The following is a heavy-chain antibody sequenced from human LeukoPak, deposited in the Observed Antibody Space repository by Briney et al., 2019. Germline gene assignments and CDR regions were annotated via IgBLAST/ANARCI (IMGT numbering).Heavy chain of an antibody. CDR1: GDSISSFH. V-gene: IGHV4-4*07. J-gene: IGHJ4*02. D-gene: IGHD3-22*01. Sequence: SETLSLTCTVSGDSISSFHWSWIRQPAGKGLEWIGRIYTSGSTNYNPSLKSRVTMSVDTSKNQFSLKLSSVTAADTAVYYCASEAYYYDSGGYYKYWGQGTLVTVSS. CDR2: IYTSGST. CDR3: ASEAYYYDSGGYYKY.